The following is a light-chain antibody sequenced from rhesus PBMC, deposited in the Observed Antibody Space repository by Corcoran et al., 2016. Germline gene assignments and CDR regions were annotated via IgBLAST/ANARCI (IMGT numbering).Light chain of an antibody. CDR3: EQTLQTPRT. V-gene: IGKV2-78*01. J-gene: IGKJ1*01. CDR2: LVS. CDR1: QSLLRSNGYTY. Sequence: IVMTQNQISLSVTPGEPASISCRSSQSLLRSNGYTYLHWYLQKPGQSPQLLLYLVSNRASGVPDRFSGGGSGTYFTLEISRVEAEAVGVYYCEQTLQTPRTFGQGTKVEIK.